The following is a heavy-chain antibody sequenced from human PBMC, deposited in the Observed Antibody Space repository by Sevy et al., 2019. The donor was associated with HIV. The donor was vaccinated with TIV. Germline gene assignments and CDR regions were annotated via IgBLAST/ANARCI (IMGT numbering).Heavy chain of an antibody. CDR2: IFHNGTT. CDR1: GGSISGYY. J-gene: IGHJ6*02. D-gene: IGHD1-1*01. V-gene: IGHV4-59*13. CDR3: ARALRGLRPNYHAMDV. Sequence: SETLSLTCTVSGGSISGYYWSWIRQPPGKGLEWIGYIFHNGTTNYNPSLLSRVTISVDTSKNQFSLKLASVSAADTAVYYCARALRGLRPNYHAMDVWGPGATVTVSS.